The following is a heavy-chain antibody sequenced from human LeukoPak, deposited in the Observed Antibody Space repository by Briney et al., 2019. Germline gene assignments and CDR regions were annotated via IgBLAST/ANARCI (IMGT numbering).Heavy chain of an antibody. Sequence: GESLKISCKGSGYSFTSYWIGWVRQMSGKGLEWMVIIYPGDSDTRYSPSFQGQVTISADKSISTAYLQWSSLKDSDSAMYYCARQPGNYKTGALGYWGQGTLVTVSS. J-gene: IGHJ4*02. CDR1: GYSFTSYW. CDR2: IYPGDSDT. D-gene: IGHD5-24*01. V-gene: IGHV5-51*01. CDR3: ARQPGNYKTGALGY.